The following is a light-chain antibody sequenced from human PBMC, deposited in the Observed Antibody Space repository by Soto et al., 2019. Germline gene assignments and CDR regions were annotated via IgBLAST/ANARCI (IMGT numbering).Light chain of an antibody. CDR2: AAS. CDR3: QETYNIPRT. J-gene: IGKJ1*01. V-gene: IGKV1-39*01. CDR1: QSISRY. Sequence: DIQMTQSPSSLSASVGDRVSITCRASQSISRYLSWYQQRPGSVPKLLIYAASTLQTGVPPRFRGGGSGTDFTLTITNLQPEDFAIYFCQETYNIPRTFGPGTKVEIK.